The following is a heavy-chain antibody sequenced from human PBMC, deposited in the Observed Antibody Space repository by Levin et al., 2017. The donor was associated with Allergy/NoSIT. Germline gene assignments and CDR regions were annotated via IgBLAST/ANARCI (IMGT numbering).Heavy chain of an antibody. D-gene: IGHD3-3*01. V-gene: IGHV3-9*01. CDR1: GFTFDDYA. CDR3: AKDTYYDFWSGYRPYYYYYYGMDV. CDR2: ISWNSGSI. Sequence: GGSLRLSCAASGFTFDDYAMHWVRQAPGKGLEWVSGISWNSGSIGYADSVKGRFTISRDNAKNSLYLQMNSLRAEDTALYYCAKDTYYDFWSGYRPYYYYYYGMDVWGQGTTVTVSS. J-gene: IGHJ6*02.